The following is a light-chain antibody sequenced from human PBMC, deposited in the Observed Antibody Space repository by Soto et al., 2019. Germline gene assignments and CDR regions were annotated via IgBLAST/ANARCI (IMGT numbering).Light chain of an antibody. J-gene: IGLJ3*02. V-gene: IGLV2-14*01. CDR2: DVS. CDR1: SSDVGGYNY. Sequence: QSALTQPASVSGSPGQSITISCTGTSSDVGGYNYVSWYQQHPGKAPKLMIYDVSNRPSGVSNRFSGSKSGNTASLTISGLQAEDEADYYCSSYTRSSIRVFGGGTKVTV. CDR3: SSYTRSSIRV.